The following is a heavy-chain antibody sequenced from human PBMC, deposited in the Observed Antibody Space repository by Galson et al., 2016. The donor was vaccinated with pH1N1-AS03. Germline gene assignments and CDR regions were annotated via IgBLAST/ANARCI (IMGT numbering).Heavy chain of an antibody. J-gene: IGHJ4*02. D-gene: IGHD3-22*01. CDR2: IRKDGSDK. CDR3: ASPLDYDISGFDY. V-gene: IGHV3-30*02. Sequence: LRLSCAASGFTFNSYGMHWVRQAPGKGLDWVAFIRKDGSDKYYADSVKGRFTISRDNSKNTLYLQMNNVRAEDTAMYYCASPLDYDISGFDYWGQGTLVSVSS. CDR1: GFTFNSYG.